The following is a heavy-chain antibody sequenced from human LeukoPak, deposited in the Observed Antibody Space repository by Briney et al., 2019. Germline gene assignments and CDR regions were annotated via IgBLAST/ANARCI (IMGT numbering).Heavy chain of an antibody. J-gene: IGHJ4*02. CDR3: VRRGPGSSSPFAY. V-gene: IGHV3-23*01. CDR2: ISGSGETS. CDR1: GFSFSTYA. D-gene: IGHD6-6*01. Sequence: GGSLRLSCAASGFSFSTYAMSWARQAPGKGLEWVSGISGSGETSYYAASVKGRLTISRDNSNNTLYLQMTSLRADDTAVYYCVRRGPGSSSPFAYWGQGALVIVSS.